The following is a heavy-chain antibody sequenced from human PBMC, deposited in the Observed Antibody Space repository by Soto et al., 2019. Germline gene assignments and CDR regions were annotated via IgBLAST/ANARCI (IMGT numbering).Heavy chain of an antibody. CDR2: IIPIFGTA. D-gene: IGHD6-6*01. CDR1: GCTFSSYA. J-gene: IGHJ4*02. V-gene: IGHV1-69*06. Sequence: GASVKVSFKASGCTFSSYAISWVRQAPGQGLEWMGGIIPIFGTANYAQKFHGRVTITADKSTSTAYMELSSLRSEDTAVYYCARRRQYSSSSGFDYWGQGTLVTVSS. CDR3: ARRRQYSSSSGFDY.